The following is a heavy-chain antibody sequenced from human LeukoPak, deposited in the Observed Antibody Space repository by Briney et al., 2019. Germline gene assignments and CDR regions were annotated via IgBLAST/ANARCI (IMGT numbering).Heavy chain of an antibody. CDR2: ISGSGGST. CDR3: AKDRSRTSGPVDY. V-gene: IGHV3-23*01. CDR1: GFTFSDYY. J-gene: IGHJ4*02. Sequence: GGSLRLSCAPSGFTFSDYYMSWIRQAPGKGLEWVSAISGSGGSTYYADSVKGRFTISRDNSKNTLHLQMNSLRAEDTAVYYCAKDRSRTSGPVDYWGQGTLVTVSS. D-gene: IGHD2-2*01.